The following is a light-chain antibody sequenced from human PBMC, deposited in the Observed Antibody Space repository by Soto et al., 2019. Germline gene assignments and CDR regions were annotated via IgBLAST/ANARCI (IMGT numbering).Light chain of an antibody. J-gene: IGKJ5*01. V-gene: IGKV3-15*01. CDR2: GAS. CDR1: QSVSTN. CDR3: HQYNNGRT. Sequence: EVVLTQSPDTLYVSPGERATLSCRASQSVSTNLAWYQQRPGQAPRLLIYGASARATGIPDRFSGSGAWTEFTLTISSLQSDDFADYYGHQYNNGRTFGQGTRLEIK.